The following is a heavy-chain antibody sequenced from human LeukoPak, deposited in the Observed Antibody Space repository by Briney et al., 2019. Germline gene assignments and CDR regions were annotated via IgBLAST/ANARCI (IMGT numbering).Heavy chain of an antibody. CDR3: ARQSWVGAFDI. J-gene: IGHJ3*02. CDR2: IGTAGDT. V-gene: IGHV3-13*04. Sequence: PGGSLRLSCAASGFTFSSYDMHWVRQATGKGLEWVSAIGTAGDTYYPGSVKGRFTISRENAKNSLYLQMNRLRAGDTAVYYCARQSWVGAFDIWGQGTMVTVSS. CDR1: GFTFSSYD. D-gene: IGHD3-16*01.